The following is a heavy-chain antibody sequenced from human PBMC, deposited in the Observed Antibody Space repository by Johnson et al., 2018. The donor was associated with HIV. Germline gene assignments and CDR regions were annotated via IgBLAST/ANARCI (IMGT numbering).Heavy chain of an antibody. V-gene: IGHV3-30*02. Sequence: QVQLVESGGGVVQPGGSLRLSCAASGFTFADYGMHWVRQPPGKGLEWVAFIAHDESITHYADSVKGRFTMSRDNSKNTLYLHMKSLRPEETAVYYCAREGGGSNEDDAFDIWGQVTMVTVSS. CDR2: IAHDESIT. J-gene: IGHJ3*02. D-gene: IGHD1-26*01. CDR1: GFTFADYG. CDR3: AREGGGSNEDDAFDI.